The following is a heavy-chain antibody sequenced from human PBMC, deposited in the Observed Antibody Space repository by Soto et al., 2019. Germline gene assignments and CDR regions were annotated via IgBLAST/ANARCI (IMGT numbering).Heavy chain of an antibody. D-gene: IGHD5-12*01. CDR1: GGTFSSYT. J-gene: IGHJ4*02. V-gene: IGHV1-69*08. CDR2: IIPILGIA. Sequence: QVQLVQSGAEVKKHGSSVKVSCKASGGTFSSYTISWVRQAPGQGLEWMGRIIPILGIANYAQKFQGRVTITADKSTSTAYMELSSLRSEDTAVYYCARDQGGYDPAPFDYWGQGTLVTVSS. CDR3: ARDQGGYDPAPFDY.